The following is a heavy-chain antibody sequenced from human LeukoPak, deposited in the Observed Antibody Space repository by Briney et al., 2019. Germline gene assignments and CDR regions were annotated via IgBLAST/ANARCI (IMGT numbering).Heavy chain of an antibody. J-gene: IGHJ4*02. CDR3: ARGGGKTGYYFDD. CDR2: TYYSGST. Sequence: SETLSLTCAVSGGSISSGGYSWSWFRQPPGKGLEWIGYTYYSGSTYYNPSLKSRVTISVDTSKNQFSLKLSSVTAADTAVYNCARGGGKTGYYFDDWDQGTLVTVSS. D-gene: IGHD4-23*01. V-gene: IGHV4-30-4*07. CDR1: GGSISSGGYS.